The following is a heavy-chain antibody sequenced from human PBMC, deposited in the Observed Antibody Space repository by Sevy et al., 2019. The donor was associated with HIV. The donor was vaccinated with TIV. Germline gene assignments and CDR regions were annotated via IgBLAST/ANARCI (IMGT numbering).Heavy chain of an antibody. CDR2: IIPIIGTA. Sequence: ASVKVSYKASGGTFSSYAISWVRQAPGQGLEWMGGIIPIIGTANYAQKFQGRVTITADESTSTAYMELSSLRSEDTAVYYCARAHYYDSSGYSRNDPWAQGTLVTVSS. V-gene: IGHV1-69*13. D-gene: IGHD3-22*01. CDR3: ARAHYYDSSGYSRNDP. CDR1: GGTFSSYA. J-gene: IGHJ5*02.